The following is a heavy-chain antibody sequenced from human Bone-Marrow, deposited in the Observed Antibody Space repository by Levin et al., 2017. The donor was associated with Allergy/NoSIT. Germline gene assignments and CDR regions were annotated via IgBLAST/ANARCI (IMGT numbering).Heavy chain of an antibody. J-gene: IGHJ4*02. Sequence: GGSLRLSCAASEHTFSTYWMSWVRQAPGKGLEWVANIKPDGSTKYYVDSVKGRFTISRDNAKNSVFLQMNSLRAEDTAMYYCASAQSWGSSYWGQGALVTVSS. CDR1: EHTFSTYW. D-gene: IGHD7-27*01. CDR2: IKPDGSTK. CDR3: ASAQSWGSSY. V-gene: IGHV3-7*01.